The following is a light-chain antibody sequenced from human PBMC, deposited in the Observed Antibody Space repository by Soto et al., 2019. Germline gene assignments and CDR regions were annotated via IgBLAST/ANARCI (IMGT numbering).Light chain of an antibody. V-gene: IGLV2-14*01. CDR1: SSDVGGYDS. Sequence: QSALTQPDSVSGSTGQSITISCSGTSSDVGGYDSVSWYQQHPGKAPKVMIYEVSNRPSGVSNRFSGSKYGNTASLTISGLQAEDEADYYCSSYTSSYTLVFGAGTKLTVL. CDR2: EVS. J-gene: IGLJ1*01. CDR3: SSYTSSYTLV.